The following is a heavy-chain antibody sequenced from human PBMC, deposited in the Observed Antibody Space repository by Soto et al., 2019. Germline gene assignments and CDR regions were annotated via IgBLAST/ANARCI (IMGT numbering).Heavy chain of an antibody. CDR2: ISTSGTTI. Sequence: QVQLVESGGGLVKPGGSLKLSCTASGFTFSDYYMSWIRQAPGKGLEWVSQISTSGTTINYGDSVKGRFTISRDNAKNSLYLQMNSLRAEDTAVYYCARSWAKFDYWGQGALVTVSS. CDR1: GFTFSDYY. CDR3: ARSWAKFDY. J-gene: IGHJ4*02. V-gene: IGHV3-11*01.